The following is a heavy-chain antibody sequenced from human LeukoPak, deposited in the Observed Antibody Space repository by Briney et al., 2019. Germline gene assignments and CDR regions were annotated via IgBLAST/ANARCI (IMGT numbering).Heavy chain of an antibody. Sequence: SETLSLTCAVYGGSFSGYYWSWIRQPPGKGLEWIGEINHSGSTNYNPSLKSRVTISVDTSKNQFSLKLSSVTAADTAVYYCARGPPGVGYSYGYWSDPWGQGTLVTVSS. CDR1: GGSFSGYY. J-gene: IGHJ5*02. CDR2: INHSGST. V-gene: IGHV4-34*01. D-gene: IGHD5-18*01. CDR3: ARGPPGVGYSYGYWSDP.